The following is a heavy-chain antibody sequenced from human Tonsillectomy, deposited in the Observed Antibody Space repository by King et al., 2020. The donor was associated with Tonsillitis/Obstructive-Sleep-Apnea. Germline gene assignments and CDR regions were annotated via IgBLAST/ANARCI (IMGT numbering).Heavy chain of an antibody. V-gene: IGHV3-53*01. CDR3: ARGGDAYNSGFDY. CDR2: IYSGVIT. J-gene: IGHJ4*02. CDR1: GFTVSSNY. D-gene: IGHD5-24*01. Sequence: VQLVESGGGLIQPGGSLRLSCAASGFTVSSNYMSWVRQVPGRGLGWVSIIYSGVITYYADSVTGGFTISRDNSKNTLYLQMNSLRAGDTAVYYCARGGDAYNSGFDYWGQGTLVTVSS.